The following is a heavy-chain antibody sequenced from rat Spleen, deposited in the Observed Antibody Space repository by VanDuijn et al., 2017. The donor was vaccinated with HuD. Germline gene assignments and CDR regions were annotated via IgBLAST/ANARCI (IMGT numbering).Heavy chain of an antibody. J-gene: IGHJ3*01. D-gene: IGHD1-7*01. CDR2: ISYEGSST. V-gene: IGHV5-22*01. Sequence: EVQVVASGGGLVQPGRSLKLSCAASGFTFSDYYMAWVRQAPKKGLEWVASISYEGSSTYYGDSVKGRFTISRDNTESSLYLQMNSLRSEDTATYYCARQRNSWVSSFAYWGQGTLVTVSS. CDR1: GFTFSDYY. CDR3: ARQRNSWVSSFAY.